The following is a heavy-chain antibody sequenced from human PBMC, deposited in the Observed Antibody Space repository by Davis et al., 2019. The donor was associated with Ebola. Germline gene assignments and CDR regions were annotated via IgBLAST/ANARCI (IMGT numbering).Heavy chain of an antibody. Sequence: GESLKISCAASGFTFSSYSMNWVRQAPGKGLEWVSYISSSSSTIYYADSVKGRFTISRDNAKNSLYLQMNSLRAEDTAVYYCARGGLGGGVDDPYDGMDVWGQGTTVTVSS. V-gene: IGHV3-48*01. J-gene: IGHJ6*02. CDR3: ARGGLGGGVDDPYDGMDV. CDR2: ISSSSSTI. CDR1: GFTFSSYS. D-gene: IGHD3-16*01.